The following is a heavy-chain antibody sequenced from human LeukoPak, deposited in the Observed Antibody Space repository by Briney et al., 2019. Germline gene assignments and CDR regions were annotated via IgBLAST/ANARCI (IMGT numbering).Heavy chain of an antibody. CDR3: AKGQTYYYDSSGYPGVQEVETEDAFDI. V-gene: IGHV3-23*01. Sequence: GGSLRLSCAASGFTFSSYAMSWVRQAPGKGLEWVSAISGSGGSTYYADSVKGRFTISRDNSKNTLYLQMNSLRAEDTAVYYCAKGQTYYYDSSGYPGVQEVETEDAFDIWGQGTMVTVSS. D-gene: IGHD3-22*01. CDR1: GFTFSSYA. CDR2: ISGSGGST. J-gene: IGHJ3*02.